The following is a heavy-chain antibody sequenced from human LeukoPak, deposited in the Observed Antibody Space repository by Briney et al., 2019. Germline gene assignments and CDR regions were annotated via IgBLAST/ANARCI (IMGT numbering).Heavy chain of an antibody. CDR2: IYHSGST. CDR1: GGSISSGGYS. J-gene: IGHJ2*01. D-gene: IGHD4-17*01. V-gene: IGHV4-30-2*01. Sequence: SQTLSLTCAVSGGSISSGGYSWSWIRQPPGKGLEWIGYIYHSGSTYYNPSLKSRVTISVDRSKNQFSLKLSSVTAADTAVYYCARAPPFDDYGDFNWYFDLWGQGTLVTVSS. CDR3: ARAPPFDDYGDFNWYFDL.